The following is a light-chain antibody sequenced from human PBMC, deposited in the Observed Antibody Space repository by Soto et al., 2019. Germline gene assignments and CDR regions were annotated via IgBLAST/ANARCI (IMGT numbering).Light chain of an antibody. CDR1: QSVTY. CDR3: QHYGSSPWT. J-gene: IGKJ1*01. CDR2: GAS. Sequence: EIVLTQSSGTLTLCPGERATLSCRASQSVTYLVWYQQKPGQAPRLLIYGASSRATGIPDRFSGSGSGTDFTLTISRLEPEDFAVYYCQHYGSSPWTFGQGTKVEIK. V-gene: IGKV3-20*01.